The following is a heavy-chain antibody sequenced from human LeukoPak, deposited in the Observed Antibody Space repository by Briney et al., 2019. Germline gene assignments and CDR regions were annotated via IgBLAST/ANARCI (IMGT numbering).Heavy chain of an antibody. CDR3: ATSYDSKTAPYDL. Sequence: SETLSLTCTVSGGSISSGGYYWSWIRQHPGKGLEWIGYIYYSGSTYYNPSLKSRVTISVDTSKNQFSLKLSSVTAADTAVYYCATSYDSKTAPYDLWGRGALVSVSS. V-gene: IGHV4-31*03. CDR1: GGSISSGGYY. J-gene: IGHJ5*02. CDR2: IYYSGST. D-gene: IGHD3-3*01.